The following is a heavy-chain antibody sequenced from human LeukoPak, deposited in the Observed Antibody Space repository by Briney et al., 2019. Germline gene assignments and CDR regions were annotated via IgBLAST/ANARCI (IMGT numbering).Heavy chain of an antibody. V-gene: IGHV3-30*03. D-gene: IGHD5-18*01. CDR1: GFPFTSSA. Sequence: PGGSLRLSCAASGFPFTSSAIYWVRQAPGKGLEWLALISNDGSEKYCVDSVTGRFTLSRDNAKNSLYLQMSSLRAEDTAVYYCARVRYNSGYIFDYWGQGALVTVSS. CDR3: ARVRYNSGYIFDY. J-gene: IGHJ4*02. CDR2: ISNDGSEK.